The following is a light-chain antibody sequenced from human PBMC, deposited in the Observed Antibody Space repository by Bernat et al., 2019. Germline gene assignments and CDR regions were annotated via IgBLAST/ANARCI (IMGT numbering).Light chain of an antibody. V-gene: IGLV2-14*03. J-gene: IGLJ3*02. Sequence: SALTQPASVSGSPGQSITISCTGTSSDVGGYNYVSWYQQHPGRAPKLMIYDVRDRPSGISNRVSGSKSGNTASLTISGLLAEDEADYYCSSYTSSSTLVFGGGTRLTVL. CDR2: DVR. CDR3: SSYTSSSTLV. CDR1: SSDVGGYNY.